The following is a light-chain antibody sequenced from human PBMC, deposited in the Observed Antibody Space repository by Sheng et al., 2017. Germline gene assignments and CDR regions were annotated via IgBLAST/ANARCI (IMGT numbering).Light chain of an antibody. J-gene: IGKJ4*01. CDR2: GAS. V-gene: IGKV3-20*01. Sequence: EIVLTQSPATLSVSPGERATLSCRASQSVSSNLAWYQQKPGQAPRLLIYGASTRATGIPDRFSGSGSGTDFTLTINRLEPEDFAVYYCQHYGSSALTFGGGTQVEIK. CDR3: QHYGSSALT. CDR1: QSVSSN.